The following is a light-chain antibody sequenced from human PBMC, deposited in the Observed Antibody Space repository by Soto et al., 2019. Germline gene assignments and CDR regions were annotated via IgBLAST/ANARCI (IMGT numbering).Light chain of an antibody. V-gene: IGLV8-61*01. CDR2: DTN. J-gene: IGLJ3*02. Sequence: QAVVTQEPWFSVSPGGTVTLTCGLNSGSVSAGHYPSWYQQTPGQAPRTLIYDTNTLSSGVPDRFSGSILGNKAALTITGAQADDESDYYCVLYMGNGISVFGGGTKLTVL. CDR1: SGSVSAGHY. CDR3: VLYMGNGISV.